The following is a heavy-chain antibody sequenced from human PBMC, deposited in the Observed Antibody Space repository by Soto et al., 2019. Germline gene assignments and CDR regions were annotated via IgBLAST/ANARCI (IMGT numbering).Heavy chain of an antibody. CDR3: AKDSYSGSYYPYYGMDV. CDR1: GFTFSSYG. V-gene: IGHV3-30*18. CDR2: ISYDGSNK. Sequence: GSLRLSCAASGFTFSSYGMHWVRQAPGKGLEWVAVISYDGSNKYYADSVKGRFTISRDNSKNTLYLQMNSLRAEDTAVYYCAKDSYSGSYYPYYGMDVWGQGTTVTVSS. J-gene: IGHJ6*02. D-gene: IGHD1-26*01.